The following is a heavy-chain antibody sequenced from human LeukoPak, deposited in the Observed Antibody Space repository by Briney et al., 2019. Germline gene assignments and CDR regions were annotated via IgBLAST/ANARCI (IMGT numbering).Heavy chain of an antibody. V-gene: IGHV3-7*01. CDR2: IKQDGSEK. Sequence: GGSLRLSCAASGFTFSSYWMSWVRQAPGKGLEWVANIKQDGSEKYYVDSVKSRFTISRDNAKNPLYLQMNSLRAEDTAVYYCASSPHLSDFWTLRVFDYWGQGTLVTVSS. CDR3: ASSPHLSDFWTLRVFDY. D-gene: IGHD3-3*01. J-gene: IGHJ4*02. CDR1: GFTFSSYW.